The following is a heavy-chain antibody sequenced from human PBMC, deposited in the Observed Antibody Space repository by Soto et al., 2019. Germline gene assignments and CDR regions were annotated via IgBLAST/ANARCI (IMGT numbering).Heavy chain of an antibody. D-gene: IGHD2-2*01. Sequence: SXKVSCKASGYTXSSYSMHWVRQAPGQRLEWMGWSNPGNGNTKYSQKFQGRVTITRDASASTAYMELSSLRSEDTAVYYCARGAYHLLTLRFDPWGQGTLATVSS. V-gene: IGHV1-3*01. CDR3: ARGAYHLLTLRFDP. CDR2: SNPGNGNT. CDR1: GYTXSSYS. J-gene: IGHJ5*02.